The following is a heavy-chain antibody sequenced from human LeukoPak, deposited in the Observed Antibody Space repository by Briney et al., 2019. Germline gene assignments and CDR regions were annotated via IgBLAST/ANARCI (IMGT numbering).Heavy chain of an antibody. V-gene: IGHV3-15*07. CDR1: GFTFSNAW. CDR3: TTDPSNIAVAKLYYYYYGMDV. J-gene: IGHJ6*02. D-gene: IGHD6-19*01. Sequence: KPGGSLRLSCAASGFTFSNAWMNWVRRAPGKGLEWVGRIKSKTDGGTTDYAAPVKGRFTISRDDSKNTQYLQMNSLKTEDTAVYYCTTDPSNIAVAKLYYYYYGMDVWGQGTTVTVSS. CDR2: IKSKTDGGTT.